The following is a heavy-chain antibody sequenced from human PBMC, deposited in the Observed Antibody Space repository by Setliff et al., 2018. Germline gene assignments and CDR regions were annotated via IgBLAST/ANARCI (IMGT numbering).Heavy chain of an antibody. J-gene: IGHJ3*01. CDR3: ARLGSSSWYNDVFDF. D-gene: IGHD6-13*01. CDR2: IYPGDSDT. V-gene: IGHV5-51*01. CDR1: GFSFTTNW. Sequence: GESLKISCKTSGFSFTTNWIVWVRQMPGKGLEWVGIIYPGDSDTRYSPSFQGQVTFSADKSISTAYLQWSTLKASDTAMYYCARLGSSSWYNDVFDFWGPGTMVTVSS.